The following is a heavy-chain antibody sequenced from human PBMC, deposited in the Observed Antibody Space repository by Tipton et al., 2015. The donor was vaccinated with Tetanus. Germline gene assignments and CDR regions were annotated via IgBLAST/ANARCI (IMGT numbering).Heavy chain of an antibody. CDR2: IYYSGST. CDR1: GGSISSYF. D-gene: IGHD3-3*01. V-gene: IGHV4-59*01. Sequence: TLSLTCSVSGGSISSYFWSWIRQSPGQGLEWIGLIYYSGSTSYNPSLKSRVTISVDTSKNQLSLKLTSVTAAYTAVYYCARVGACTIPRDAVKRGSFWYFDLWARGSLVTVSS. J-gene: IGHJ2*01. CDR3: ARVGACTIPRDAVKRGSFWYFDL.